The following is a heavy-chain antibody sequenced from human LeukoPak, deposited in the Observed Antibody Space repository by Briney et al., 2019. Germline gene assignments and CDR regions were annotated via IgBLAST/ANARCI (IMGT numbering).Heavy chain of an antibody. D-gene: IGHD3-10*01. CDR1: GGSISGGYS. CDR2: IYHGGGT. J-gene: IGHJ4*02. Sequence: SETLSLTCAVSGGSISGGYSWNWIRLPPGKGLEWIGYIYHGGGTYYNPSFKSRVTILMDTPKNQFSLKLSSVTAADTAVYYCARSPYYYDSGTSYKYLYYFDYWGQGTLVTVSS. V-gene: IGHV4-30-2*01. CDR3: ARSPYYYDSGTSYKYLYYFDY.